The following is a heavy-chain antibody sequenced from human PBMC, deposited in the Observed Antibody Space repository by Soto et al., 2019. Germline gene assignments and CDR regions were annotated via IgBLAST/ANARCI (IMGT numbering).Heavy chain of an antibody. CDR2: IWYDGSNK. CDR3: ARDVMVTAMVMWYFDL. D-gene: IGHD2-21*02. J-gene: IGHJ2*01. Sequence: QVQLVESGGGVVQPGRSLRLSCAASGFTFSSYGMHWVRQAPGKGLEWVAVIWYDGSNKYYADSVKGRFTISRDNSKNTLYLQMNSLRAEDTAVSYCARDVMVTAMVMWYFDLWGRGTLVTVSS. V-gene: IGHV3-33*01. CDR1: GFTFSSYG.